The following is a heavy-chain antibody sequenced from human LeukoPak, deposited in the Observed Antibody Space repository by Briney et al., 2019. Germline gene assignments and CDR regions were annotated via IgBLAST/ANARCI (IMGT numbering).Heavy chain of an antibody. J-gene: IGHJ4*02. CDR1: GFSFSNYW. D-gene: IGHD6-13*01. CDR2: INQNGGQS. CDR3: VKNSGWYCLDY. V-gene: IGHV3-7*03. Sequence: GGSLRLSCEASGFSFSNYWMTWVRQAPGKGLEWVADINQNGGQSYYVDSVKGRFTLSRDNAKNSLFLQLNSLRAGDTAVYYCVKNSGWYCLDYWGKG.